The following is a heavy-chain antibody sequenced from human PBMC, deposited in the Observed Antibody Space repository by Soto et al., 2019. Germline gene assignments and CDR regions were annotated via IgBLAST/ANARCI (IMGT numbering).Heavy chain of an antibody. D-gene: IGHD3-22*01. J-gene: IGHJ4*02. V-gene: IGHV1-46*01. CDR3: ASDYYDSSGHYSPLDY. CDR2: INPSGGST. CDR1: GYTFTSYY. Sequence: ASVKVSCKASGYTFTSYYMHWVRQAPGQGLEWMGIINPSGGSTSYAQKFRGRVTMTRDTSTSTAYMELSSLRSEDTAVYYCASDYYDSSGHYSPLDYWGQGTLVTVSS.